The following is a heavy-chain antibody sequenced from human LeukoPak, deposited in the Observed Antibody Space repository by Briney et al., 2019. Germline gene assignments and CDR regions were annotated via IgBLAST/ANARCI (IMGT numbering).Heavy chain of an antibody. CDR3: ARRAVGNSYYYSMDV. CDR2: MNPNSGNT. J-gene: IGHJ6*03. V-gene: IGHV1-8*03. CDR1: GYTFISYD. D-gene: IGHD6-19*01. Sequence: ASVKVSCRASGYTFISYDINWVRQVTGQGLEWMGWMNPNSGNTGYAQKFQGRVTITRNTSISTAFMELSSLRSEDTAVYYCARRAVGNSYYYSMDVWGKGTTVTVSS.